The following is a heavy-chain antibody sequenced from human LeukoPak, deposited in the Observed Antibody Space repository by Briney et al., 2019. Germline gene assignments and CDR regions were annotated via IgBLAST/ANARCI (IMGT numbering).Heavy chain of an antibody. CDR2: IIPIFGTA. V-gene: IGHV1-69*13. CDR1: GGTFSSYA. Sequence: SVKVSCKASGGTFSSYAISWVRQAPGQGLEWMGGIIPIFGTANYAQKFQGRVTITADESTSTAYMELSSLRSEDTAVYYCARDTLPYYYDSSGYSWGQGTLVTVSP. J-gene: IGHJ4*02. D-gene: IGHD3-22*01. CDR3: ARDTLPYYYDSSGYS.